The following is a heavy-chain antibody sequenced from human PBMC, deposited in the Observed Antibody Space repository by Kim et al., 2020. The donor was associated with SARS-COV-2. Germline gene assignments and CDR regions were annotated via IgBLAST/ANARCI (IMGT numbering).Heavy chain of an antibody. D-gene: IGHD6-13*01. CDR2: INPNSGGT. J-gene: IGHJ5*02. CDR3: ARASYSSSWYSRWFDP. CDR1: GYTFTGYY. Sequence: ASVKVSCKASGYTFTGYYMHWVRQAPGQGLEWTGWINPNSGGTNYAQKFQGWVTMTRDTSISTAYMELSRLRSDDTAVYYCARASYSSSWYSRWFDPWGQGTLVTVSS. V-gene: IGHV1-2*04.